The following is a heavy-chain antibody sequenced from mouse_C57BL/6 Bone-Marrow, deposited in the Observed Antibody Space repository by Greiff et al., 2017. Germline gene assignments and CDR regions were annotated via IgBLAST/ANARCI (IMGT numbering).Heavy chain of an antibody. CDR2: INPNNGGT. Sequence: VQLQQSGPELVKPGASVKISCKASGYTFSDYYMNWVKQSHGKSLEWIGDINPNNGGTSYNQKFKGKATLTLDKSSSTAYMELRSLTSEDSAVYYCAKTAQAAYWGQGTLVTVSA. J-gene: IGHJ3*01. CDR3: AKTAQAAY. D-gene: IGHD3-2*02. CDR1: GYTFSDYY. V-gene: IGHV1-26*01.